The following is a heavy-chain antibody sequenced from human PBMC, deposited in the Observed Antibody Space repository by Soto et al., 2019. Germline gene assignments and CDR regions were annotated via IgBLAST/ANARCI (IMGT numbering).Heavy chain of an antibody. J-gene: IGHJ6*03. CDR2: IKEDGSEK. V-gene: IGHV3-7*01. Sequence: TWGSMRLSCAASGLTISSFWVTWVRQAPGKGLEWVANIKEDGSEKYYVDSVKGRFTISRDNAKNSVYLQMNSLRAEDTAVYYCADSGSYTDVWGKGTTVTVSS. CDR1: GLTISSFW. D-gene: IGHD5-12*01. CDR3: ADSGSYTDV.